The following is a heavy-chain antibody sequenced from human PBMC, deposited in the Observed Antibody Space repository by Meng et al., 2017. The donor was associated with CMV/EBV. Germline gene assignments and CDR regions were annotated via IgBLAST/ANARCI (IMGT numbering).Heavy chain of an antibody. J-gene: IGHJ6*02. CDR3: ARHETNGVWFGESLQLYYYGMDV. Sequence: WIGWVRQMPGKGLEWMGIIYPGDSDTRYSPSFQGQVTISADKSISTAYLQWSSLKASDTAMYYCARHETNGVWFGESLQLYYYGMDVWGQGTTVTVSS. D-gene: IGHD3-10*01. V-gene: IGHV5-51*01. CDR1: W. CDR2: IYPGDSDT.